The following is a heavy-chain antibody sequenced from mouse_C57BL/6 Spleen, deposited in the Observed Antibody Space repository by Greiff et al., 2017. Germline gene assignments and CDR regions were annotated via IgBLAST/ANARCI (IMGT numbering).Heavy chain of an antibody. D-gene: IGHD1-1*01. CDR1: GSAFSSYW. J-gene: IGHJ4*01. CDR3: ARFITTVHYYAMDY. Sequence: QVQLQQSGAELVKPGASVKISCKAPGSAFSSYWMTWVKQRPGKGLEWIGQFYPGDGDTNYNGKLKGKATLTADKSSSTAYMQLSSLTSEDSAVYFCARFITTVHYYAMDYWGQGTSVTVSS. CDR2: FYPGDGDT. V-gene: IGHV1-80*01.